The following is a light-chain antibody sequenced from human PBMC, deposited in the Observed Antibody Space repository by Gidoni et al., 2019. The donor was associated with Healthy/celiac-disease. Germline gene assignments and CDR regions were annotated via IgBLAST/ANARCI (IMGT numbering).Light chain of an antibody. CDR1: QSISSW. CDR2: DAS. J-gene: IGKJ1*01. CDR3: QQYNSYRT. Sequence: DIQMTQSPSTLSASVGDRVTITCRASQSISSWLAWYQQKPGKAPKLLIYDASSLESGVPSRFSGSGSGTEFTLTISSLQPDDLATYYCQQYNSYRTFGQGTKVEIK. V-gene: IGKV1-5*01.